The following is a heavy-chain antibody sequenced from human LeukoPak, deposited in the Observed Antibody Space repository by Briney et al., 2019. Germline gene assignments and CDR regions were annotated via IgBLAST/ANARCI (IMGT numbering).Heavy chain of an antibody. D-gene: IGHD2-21*02. V-gene: IGHV3-11*06. CDR1: GFTFTYYS. CDR2: LTGDHTF. Sequence: GGSLTLSCAASGFTFTYYSMSWVRQAPGKGLEWVSSLTGDHTFYAYADSVKGRFTISRDNAKNSLYLQMNSLRAEDTAVYYCARTPTPYCGGDCYDFDYWGQGTLVTVSS. J-gene: IGHJ4*02. CDR3: ARTPTPYCGGDCYDFDY.